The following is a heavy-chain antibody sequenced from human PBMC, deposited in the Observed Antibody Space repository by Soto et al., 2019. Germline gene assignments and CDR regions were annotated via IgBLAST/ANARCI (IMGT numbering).Heavy chain of an antibody. CDR3: ARSKDIVVVPAAPVWFDP. Sequence: GASVKVSCKASGYTFTSYGISWVRQAPGQGLEWMGGISPNFGTANYAQKFQGRVTITADESTSTAYMELSSLRSEDTAVYYCARSKDIVVVPAAPVWFDPWGQGTLVTVSS. CDR2: ISPNFGTA. J-gene: IGHJ5*02. CDR1: GYTFTSYG. V-gene: IGHV1-69*13. D-gene: IGHD2-2*01.